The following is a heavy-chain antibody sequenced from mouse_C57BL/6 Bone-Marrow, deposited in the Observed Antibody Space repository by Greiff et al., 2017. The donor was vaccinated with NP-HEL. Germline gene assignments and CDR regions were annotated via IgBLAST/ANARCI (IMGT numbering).Heavy chain of an antibody. CDR1: GFSLTSYG. V-gene: IGHV2-5*01. CDR3: AIYDYDDYAMDY. D-gene: IGHD2-4*01. J-gene: IGHJ4*01. Sequence: QVQLQQSGPGLVQPSQRLSITCTVSGFSLTSYGVHWVRQSPGKGLEWLGVIWRGGSTDYNAAFMSRLSITKDNSKSQVFFKMNSLQADDTAIYYCAIYDYDDYAMDYWGQGTSVTVSS. CDR2: IWRGGST.